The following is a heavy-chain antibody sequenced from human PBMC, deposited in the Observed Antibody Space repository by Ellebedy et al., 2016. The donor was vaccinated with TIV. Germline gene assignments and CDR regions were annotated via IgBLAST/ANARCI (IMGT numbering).Heavy chain of an antibody. V-gene: IGHV4-34*01. CDR1: GGSFSGYY. CDR2: INHSGST. D-gene: IGHD3-22*01. CDR3: ARIGLSSGFYSFFDY. J-gene: IGHJ4*02. Sequence: SETLSLTCTVYGGSFSGYYWSWIRQPPGKGLEWIGEINHSGSTNYNPSLKSRLTISADMSKNQFSLKLNSVTAADSAIYYCARIGLSSGFYSFFDYWGQGSLVTVSS.